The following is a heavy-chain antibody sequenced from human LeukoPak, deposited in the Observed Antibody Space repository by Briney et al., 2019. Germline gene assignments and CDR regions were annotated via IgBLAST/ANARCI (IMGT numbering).Heavy chain of an antibody. D-gene: IGHD3-22*01. CDR2: IKYDGSKK. J-gene: IGHJ4*02. CDR1: GFIFSNYW. V-gene: IGHV3-7*01. Sequence: PGGSLRLSCATSGFIFSNYWMSWVRQAPGKGLEWVANIKYDGSKKYYVDSVKGRFTISRDDAKNPLYLQMNSLRAEDTAVYYCARLYQDDSSTYRPVDYWGQGTLVSVSS. CDR3: ARLYQDDSSTYRPVDY.